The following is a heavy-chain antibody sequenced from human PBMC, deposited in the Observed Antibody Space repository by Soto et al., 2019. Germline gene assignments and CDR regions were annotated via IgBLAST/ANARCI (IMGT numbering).Heavy chain of an antibody. CDR2: IHHGGNS. CDR3: ARGESQQQRDY. Sequence: QVQLQESGPGLVKPSGTLSLTCAVSGDSIISDKWWSWVHQAPGKGLEWIGEIHHGGNSKYNPSLKSRVIISGDRSKNQCSLNLTSVTDADTAVYYCARGESQQQRDYWGQGTLVTVSS. CDR1: GDSIISDKW. D-gene: IGHD6-25*01. J-gene: IGHJ4*02. V-gene: IGHV4-4*02.